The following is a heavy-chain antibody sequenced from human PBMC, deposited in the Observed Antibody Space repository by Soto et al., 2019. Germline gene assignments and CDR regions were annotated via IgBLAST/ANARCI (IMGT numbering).Heavy chain of an antibody. CDR1: GFTFSHYA. CDR3: AKDGSHNFDY. V-gene: IGHV3-30*18. Sequence: QVQLVESGGGVVQPGRSLRLSCAASGFTFSHYAVHWVRQAPGKGLEWVALMSYDGSNEYYADSVKGRFTISRDNSKNTLYLQMNSLRAEDTAVYYCAKDGSHNFDYWGQGTLVTVFS. D-gene: IGHD1-26*01. CDR2: MSYDGSNE. J-gene: IGHJ4*02.